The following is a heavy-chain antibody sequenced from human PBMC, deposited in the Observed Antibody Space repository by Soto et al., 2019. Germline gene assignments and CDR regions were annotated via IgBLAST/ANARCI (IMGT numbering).Heavy chain of an antibody. CDR1: GFTFSSYW. CDR3: ARDKDSYYAFDI. V-gene: IGHV3-74*01. Sequence: GGSLRLSCAASGFTFSSYWMHWVRQPPGKGLVWVSRINSDGSTTSYADSVKGRFTISRDNAKNTLYLQMNSLRAEDTAVYYCARDKDSYYAFDIWGQGTMVTVSS. J-gene: IGHJ3*02. D-gene: IGHD1-26*01. CDR2: INSDGSTT.